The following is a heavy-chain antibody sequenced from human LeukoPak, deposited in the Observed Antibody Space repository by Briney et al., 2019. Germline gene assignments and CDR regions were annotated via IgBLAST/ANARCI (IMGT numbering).Heavy chain of an antibody. D-gene: IGHD3-16*02. Sequence: PGGSLRLSCAASGFTFSSYEMNWVRQAPGKGLEWVSYIRSSGSTIYYADSVKGRFTISRDNAKNSLYLQMNSLRAEDTAVYYCARVTYDYVWGSYRTPFDYWGQGTLVTVSS. CDR3: ARVTYDYVWGSYRTPFDY. V-gene: IGHV3-48*03. J-gene: IGHJ4*02. CDR1: GFTFSSYE. CDR2: IRSSGSTI.